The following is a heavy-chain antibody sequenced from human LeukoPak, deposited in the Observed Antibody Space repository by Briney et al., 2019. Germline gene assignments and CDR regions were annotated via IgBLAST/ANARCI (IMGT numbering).Heavy chain of an antibody. CDR3: ARDSDRSAAGIIGRHYYYGMDV. V-gene: IGHV1-18*01. J-gene: IGHJ6*02. D-gene: IGHD6-13*01. Sequence: ASVKVSCKASGYTFTSYGISWVRQAPGQGLEWMGWISDYNGNTNYAQKLQGRVTMTTDTSTSTAYMELRSLRSDDTAVYYCARDSDRSAAGIIGRHYYYGMDVWGQGTTVTVSS. CDR1: GYTFTSYG. CDR2: ISDYNGNT.